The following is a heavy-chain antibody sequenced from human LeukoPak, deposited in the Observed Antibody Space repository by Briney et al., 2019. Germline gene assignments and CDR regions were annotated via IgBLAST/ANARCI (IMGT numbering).Heavy chain of an antibody. V-gene: IGHV3-66*01. Sequence: GGSLRLSCAASGFTVSSNYMSWVRQAPGKGLEWVSAIYSGGSTYYADSVKGRFTISRDNAQNSLYLQMNSLRAEDSAVYYCARETGDSSSWSDGFDIWGQGTMVTVSS. CDR1: GFTVSSNY. CDR2: IYSGGST. J-gene: IGHJ3*02. CDR3: ARETGDSSSWSDGFDI. D-gene: IGHD6-13*01.